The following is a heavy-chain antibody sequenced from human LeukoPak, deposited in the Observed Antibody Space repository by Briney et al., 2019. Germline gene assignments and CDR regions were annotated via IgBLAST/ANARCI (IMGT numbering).Heavy chain of an antibody. CDR3: ARVAGGSITMVRGANWFDP. D-gene: IGHD3-10*01. J-gene: IGHJ5*02. Sequence: PSETLSLTCAVYGGSFSGYYWSWIRQPPGKGPEWIGEINHSGSTNYNPSLKSRVTISVDTSKNQFSLKLSSVTAADTAVYYCARVAGGSITMVRGANWFDPWGQGTLVTVSS. CDR2: INHSGST. V-gene: IGHV4-34*01. CDR1: GGSFSGYY.